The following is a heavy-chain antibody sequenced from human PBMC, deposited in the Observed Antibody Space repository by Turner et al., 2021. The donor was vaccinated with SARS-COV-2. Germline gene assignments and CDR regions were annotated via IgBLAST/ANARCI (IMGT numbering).Heavy chain of an antibody. CDR2: VYYGGST. CDR3: ARLPYYYDSSGPIDY. D-gene: IGHD3-22*01. J-gene: IGHJ4*02. Sequence: QLQLQESGPGLVKPSETLSLTCTVPGGPISSSSYYWGWIRQPPGKGLEWIGTVYYGGSTYYNPSLKSRVTISVDTSKNQFSLKLSYVTAADTAVYYCARLPYYYDSSGPIDYWGQGTLVTVSS. V-gene: IGHV4-39*01. CDR1: GGPISSSSYY.